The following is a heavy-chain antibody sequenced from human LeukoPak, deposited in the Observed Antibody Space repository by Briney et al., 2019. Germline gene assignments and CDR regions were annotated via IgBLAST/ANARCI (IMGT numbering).Heavy chain of an antibody. CDR2: ILYDGSNK. CDR1: GFTFSSYG. J-gene: IGHJ5*02. CDR3: AKDGSGGGWKWFDP. V-gene: IGHV3-33*06. D-gene: IGHD2-15*01. Sequence: PGRSLRLSCAASGFTFSSYGFHWVRQAPGKGLEWVAVILYDGSNKYYADSVKGRFTISRDSSKNTLYLQMNSLRAEDTAVYYCAKDGSGGGWKWFDPWGQGTLVTVSS.